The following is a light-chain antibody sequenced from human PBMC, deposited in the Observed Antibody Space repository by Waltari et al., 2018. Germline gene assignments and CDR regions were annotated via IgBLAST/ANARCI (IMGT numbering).Light chain of an antibody. J-gene: IGKJ4*01. V-gene: IGKV1-5*03. Sequence: DVQMTQSPATLSESVGDRVNITCRASQSITDWLAWYQQKPGKAPKLLIYKAYTLESGVPSRFIGARSGTEFTLTISNLQPDDFATYYCQQYTIYPLTFGGGTKVAI. CDR1: QSITDW. CDR2: KAY. CDR3: QQYTIYPLT.